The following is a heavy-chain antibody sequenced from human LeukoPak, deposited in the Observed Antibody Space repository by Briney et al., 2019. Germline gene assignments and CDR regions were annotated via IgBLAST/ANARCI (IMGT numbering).Heavy chain of an antibody. CDR3: ARDPAGSGPDFDY. V-gene: IGHV3-23*01. CDR2: ISGSGGNT. D-gene: IGHD3-10*01. Sequence: GGSLRLSCAASGFSFSTYAMTWVRQAPEKGLEGVSHISGSGGNTYYADSVKGRFTVSRDNSKNTLYLQMNSLRAEDTAVYYCARDPAGSGPDFDYWGQGPLLTVSS. J-gene: IGHJ4*02. CDR1: GFSFSTYA.